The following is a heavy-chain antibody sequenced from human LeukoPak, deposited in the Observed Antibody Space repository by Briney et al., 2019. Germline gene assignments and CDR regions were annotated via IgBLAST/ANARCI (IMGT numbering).Heavy chain of an antibody. CDR1: GGTFSSYA. Sequence: GSSVKVSCKASGGTFSSYAISWVRQAPGQGLEWMGGTIPIFGTANYAQKFQGRVTITTDESTSTAYMELSSLRSEDTAVYYCAFSMAAFYYYSYMHVWAKGTTVTVSS. D-gene: IGHD6-6*01. CDR3: AFSMAAFYYYSYMHV. J-gene: IGHJ6*03. CDR2: TIPIFGTA. V-gene: IGHV1-69*05.